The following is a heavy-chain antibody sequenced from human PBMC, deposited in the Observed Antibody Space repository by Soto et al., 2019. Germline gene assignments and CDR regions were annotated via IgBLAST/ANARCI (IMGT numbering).Heavy chain of an antibody. D-gene: IGHD3-3*01. CDR3: ARQRNDDFWSGYINWFDP. CDR2: ISSSSSYI. Sequence: GGSLRLSCAASGFTFSSYSMNWVRQAPGKGLEWVSSISSSSSYIYYADSVKGRFTISRDNAKNSLYLQMNSLRAEDTALYYCARQRNDDFWSGYINWFDPWGQGTLVTVSS. V-gene: IGHV3-21*01. J-gene: IGHJ5*02. CDR1: GFTFSSYS.